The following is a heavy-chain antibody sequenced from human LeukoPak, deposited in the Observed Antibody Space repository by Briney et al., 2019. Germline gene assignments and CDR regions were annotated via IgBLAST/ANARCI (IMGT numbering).Heavy chain of an antibody. CDR1: GFTFSSYW. CDR2: IKQDGSKK. D-gene: IGHD3-10*01. J-gene: IGHJ6*02. Sequence: GGSLRLSCAASGFTFSSYWMSWVRQAPGKGLEWVANIKQDGSKKYYVDSVKGRFTISRDNAKNSLYLQMNSLRAEDTAVYYCARDRTMVRGVQYYYYYGMDVWGQGTTVTVSS. CDR3: ARDRTMVRGVQYYYYYGMDV. V-gene: IGHV3-7*01.